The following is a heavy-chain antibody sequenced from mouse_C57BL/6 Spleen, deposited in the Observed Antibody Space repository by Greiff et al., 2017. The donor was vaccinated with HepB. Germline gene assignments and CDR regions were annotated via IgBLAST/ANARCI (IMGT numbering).Heavy chain of an antibody. V-gene: IGHV5-12*01. CDR2: ISNGGGST. J-gene: IGHJ2*01. CDR1: GFTFSDYY. CDR3: ASDSSGRLDY. Sequence: EVQLVESGGGLVQPGGSLKLSCAASGFTFSDYYMYWVRQTPEKRLEWVAYISNGGGSTYYPDTVKGRFTISRDNAKNTLYLQMSRLKSEDTAMYYCASDSSGRLDYWGQGTTLTVSS. D-gene: IGHD3-2*02.